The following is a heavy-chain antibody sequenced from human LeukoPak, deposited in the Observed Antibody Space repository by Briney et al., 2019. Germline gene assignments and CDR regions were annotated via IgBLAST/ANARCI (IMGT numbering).Heavy chain of an antibody. CDR3: AKLMESTFGTFDY. V-gene: IGHV3-23*01. CDR1: GFTVSKNA. D-gene: IGHD3-16*01. J-gene: IGHJ4*02. Sequence: GGSLRLSCTASGFTVSKNAMNWVPQGPGKGLEWVSAISGSGGSTYYADSVKGRFTISRDNSKNTLYLQMNSLRAEDTAVYYCAKLMESTFGTFDYWGQGTLVTVSS. CDR2: ISGSGGST.